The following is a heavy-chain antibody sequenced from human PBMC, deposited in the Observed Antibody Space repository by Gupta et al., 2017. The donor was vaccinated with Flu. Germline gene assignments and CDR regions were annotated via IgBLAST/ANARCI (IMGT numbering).Heavy chain of an antibody. CDR2: LSGGGATS. CDR1: AFTFSLYP. V-gene: IGHV3-23*01. J-gene: IGHJ6*04. CDR3: AKEAGGNSVVTAARKGMDV. Sequence: VQLLESGGGLVQPGGSLGASCAATAFTFSLYPLRWVRLSPGKGLEGVSGLSGGGATSYYADSVKGRFTISRDNSNNMLYLQMNSLRAEDTAVYHCAKEAGGNSVVTAARKGMDVWGKGTTVTVSS. D-gene: IGHD2-2*01.